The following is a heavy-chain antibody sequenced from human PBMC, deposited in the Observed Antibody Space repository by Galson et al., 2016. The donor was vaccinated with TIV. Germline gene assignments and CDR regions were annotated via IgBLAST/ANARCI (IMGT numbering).Heavy chain of an antibody. Sequence: LRLSCAASGFTFSDYYMNYIRQAPGKGLEWVAYITTSGSTSYYAHSVKGRFTISRDNARNALYLQMDSLRVEDTAVYYRARSELGAADALGIWGQGTLVTVSS. CDR3: ARSELGAADALGI. D-gene: IGHD3-16*01. CDR1: GFTFSDYY. CDR2: ITTSGSTS. V-gene: IGHV3-11*04. J-gene: IGHJ3*02.